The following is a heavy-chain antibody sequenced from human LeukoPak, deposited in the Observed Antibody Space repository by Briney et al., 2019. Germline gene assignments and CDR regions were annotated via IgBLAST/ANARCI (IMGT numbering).Heavy chain of an antibody. V-gene: IGHV3-30-3*01. J-gene: IGHJ4*02. Sequence: PGGSLRVSCAASGFTFSGFAMHWVSQAPGKGMEWVAVISFDGHNKYYADSVTGRFTISRDNSKNTLYLQMTSLSAEDTAVHYCARSFSGTGHFDYWGQGTLVTVSS. D-gene: IGHD3-10*01. CDR3: ARSFSGTGHFDY. CDR1: GFTFSGFA. CDR2: ISFDGHNK.